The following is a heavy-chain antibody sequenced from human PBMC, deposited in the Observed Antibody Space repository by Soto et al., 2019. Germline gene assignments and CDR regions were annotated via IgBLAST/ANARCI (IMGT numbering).Heavy chain of an antibody. V-gene: IGHV1-18*01. Sequence: QVQLVQSGAEVKKPGASVKVSCKASGYTFSNDAITWVRQAPGQGLEWMGWVSAYHGNTNYVQKFKGRVTMTTDSSTSTAYMEIRSLRDDATAGYFCARASRYCWNYMMYWGQGARVTVSS. J-gene: IGHJ4*02. CDR2: VSAYHGNT. CDR1: GYTFSNDA. D-gene: IGHD1-7*01. CDR3: ARASRYCWNYMMY.